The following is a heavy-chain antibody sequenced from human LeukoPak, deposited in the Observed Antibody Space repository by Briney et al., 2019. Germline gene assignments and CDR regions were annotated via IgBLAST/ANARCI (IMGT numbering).Heavy chain of an antibody. Sequence: PGRSLRLSCAASGFTFSSYGMHWVRQAPGKGLEWVAVIWYDGSNKYYADSVKGRFTISRDNSKNTLYLQMNSLRAEDTAVYYCARRNREYYYYYGMDVWGQGTTVTASS. CDR1: GFTFSSYG. J-gene: IGHJ6*02. CDR2: IWYDGSNK. CDR3: ARRNREYYYYYGMDV. D-gene: IGHD1-14*01. V-gene: IGHV3-33*01.